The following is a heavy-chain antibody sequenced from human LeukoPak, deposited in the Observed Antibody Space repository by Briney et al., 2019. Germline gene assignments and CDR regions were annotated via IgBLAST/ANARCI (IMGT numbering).Heavy chain of an antibody. J-gene: IGHJ6*03. CDR3: ARVYSRGLRNYYYYMDV. Sequence: SETLSLTCAVYGGSFSGYYWSWIRQPPGKGLEWIGEINHSGSTNYNPSLKSRVTISVDTSKNQFSLKLSSVTAADTAVYYCARVYSRGLRNYYYYMDVWGKGTTVTVSS. CDR2: INHSGST. V-gene: IGHV4-34*01. D-gene: IGHD4-17*01. CDR1: GGSFSGYY.